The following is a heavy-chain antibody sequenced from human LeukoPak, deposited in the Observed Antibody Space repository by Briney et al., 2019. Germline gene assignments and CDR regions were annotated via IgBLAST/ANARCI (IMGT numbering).Heavy chain of an antibody. J-gene: IGHJ4*02. D-gene: IGHD6-13*01. Sequence: SETLSLTCTVSGGSTSSGSYYWSWIRQPAGKGLEWIGRIYTSGSTNYNPSLKSRVTISVDTSKNQFSLKLTSVTAADTAVYYCARGGTGYSSSGFEYWGQGTLVTVSS. CDR1: GGSTSSGSYY. V-gene: IGHV4-61*02. CDR3: ARGGTGYSSSGFEY. CDR2: IYTSGST.